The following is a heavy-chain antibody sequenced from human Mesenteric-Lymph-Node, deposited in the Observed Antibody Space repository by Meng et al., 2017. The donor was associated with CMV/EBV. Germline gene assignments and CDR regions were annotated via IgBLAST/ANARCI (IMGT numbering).Heavy chain of an antibody. Sequence: GGSLRLSCAASGFTFSSYSMNWVRQAPGKGLEWVSSISSSSSYIYYADSVKGRFTISRDNAKNSLYLQMNSLRAEDTAVYYCARDPLATAYSSSSFDIWGQGTMVTVSS. J-gene: IGHJ3*02. CDR1: GFTFSSYS. V-gene: IGHV3-21*01. CDR2: ISSSSSYI. CDR3: ARDPLATAYSSSSFDI. D-gene: IGHD6-13*01.